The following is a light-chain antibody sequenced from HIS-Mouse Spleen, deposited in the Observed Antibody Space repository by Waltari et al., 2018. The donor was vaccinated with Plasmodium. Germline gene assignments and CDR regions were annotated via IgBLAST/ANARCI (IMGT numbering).Light chain of an antibody. J-gene: IGKJ2*01. V-gene: IGKV1-8*01. Sequence: AIRMTQSPSSFSASPGDRVTITCRASQGISSYLAWYQQKPGKAPKLLIYAASTLQSGVPSRFSGSGSGTDFTLSISCLQSEDFATYYCQQYYSYPYTFGEGTELEVK. CDR3: QQYYSYPYT. CDR1: QGISSY. CDR2: AAS.